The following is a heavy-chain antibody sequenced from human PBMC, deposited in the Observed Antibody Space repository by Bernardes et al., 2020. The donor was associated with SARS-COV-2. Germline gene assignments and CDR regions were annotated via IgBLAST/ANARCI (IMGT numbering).Heavy chain of an antibody. V-gene: IGHV4-59*11. D-gene: IGHD3-9*01. CDR1: GGSITSHY. Sequence: SETLSLTCTVSGGSITSHYWSWIRQPPGKELEWIGSIHYSGSTNYNPSLKSRLSTSVDMSKNQFSLRLTSVTTADTAVYYWARHVKRVDNFFDFWGQGTLVTVSS. CDR2: IHYSGST. J-gene: IGHJ4*02. CDR3: ARHVKRVDNFFDF.